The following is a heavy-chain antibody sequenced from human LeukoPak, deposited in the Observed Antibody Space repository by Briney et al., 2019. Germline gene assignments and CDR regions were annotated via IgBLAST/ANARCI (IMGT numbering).Heavy chain of an antibody. CDR1: GGSFSGCY. V-gene: IGHV4-34*01. CDR3: ARVLSSWSNALDY. CDR2: INHSGST. Sequence: SGTLSLTCAVYGGSFSGCYWSWIRQPPGKGLEWIGEINHSGSTNYNPSLKSRVTISVDTSKNQFSLKLSSVTAADTAVYYCARVLSSWSNALDYWGQGTLVTVSS. J-gene: IGHJ4*02. D-gene: IGHD6-6*01.